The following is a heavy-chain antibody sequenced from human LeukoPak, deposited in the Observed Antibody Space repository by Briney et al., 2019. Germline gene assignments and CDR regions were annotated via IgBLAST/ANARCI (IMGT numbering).Heavy chain of an antibody. Sequence: GASLKISCKASGNPFTSYWIGWLRQMPGKGLEWTGIIFPHDSSIRYSPSFQGQVTISADKSISTAYLQWTSLKASDTGMYYCARHLRGDDYRHLDYWGQGTLVSVSS. CDR2: IFPHDSSI. CDR1: GNPFTSYW. D-gene: IGHD5-24*01. CDR3: ARHLRGDDYRHLDY. V-gene: IGHV5-51*01. J-gene: IGHJ4*02.